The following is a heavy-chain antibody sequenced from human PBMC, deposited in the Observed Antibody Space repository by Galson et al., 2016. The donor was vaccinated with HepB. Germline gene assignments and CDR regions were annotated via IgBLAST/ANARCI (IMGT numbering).Heavy chain of an antibody. CDR3: ARVSFFRAFDI. D-gene: IGHD2/OR15-2a*01. CDR2: ISSTSKYQ. Sequence: SLRLSCAASGFTFSSYAMSWVRRAPGKGLEWVSSISSTSKYQSYADSVRGRFIISRDTAKTSLDLQMNSLRAEDSAIYYCARVSFFRAFDIWGQGTMVTVSS. V-gene: IGHV3-21*01. CDR1: GFTFSSYA. J-gene: IGHJ3*02.